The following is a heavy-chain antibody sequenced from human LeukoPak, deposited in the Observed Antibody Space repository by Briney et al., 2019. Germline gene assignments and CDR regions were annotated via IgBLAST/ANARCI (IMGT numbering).Heavy chain of an antibody. V-gene: IGHV3-74*01. CDR1: GLTLSGYW. J-gene: IGHJ4*02. Sequence: GGSLRLSCSASGLTLSGYWMHWVRQIPGKGLVWVSRIDSDGSGTSYADSVKGRFTISRDNSKNTLYLQMNSLRAEDTAVYYCAKDLSGGWYPPYYFDYWGQGTLVTVSS. D-gene: IGHD6-19*01. CDR3: AKDLSGGWYPPYYFDY. CDR2: IDSDGSGT.